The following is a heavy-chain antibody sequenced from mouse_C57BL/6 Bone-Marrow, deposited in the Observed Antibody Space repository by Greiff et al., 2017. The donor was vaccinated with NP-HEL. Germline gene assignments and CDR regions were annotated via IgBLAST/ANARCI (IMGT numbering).Heavy chain of an antibody. CDR1: GFTFSDYG. CDR3: AIYYFDY. CDR2: IRSGSSTI. V-gene: IGHV5-17*01. Sequence: EVQRVESGGGLVKPGGSLKLSCAASGFTFSDYGMHWVRQAPEKGLEWVAYIRSGSSTIYYADTVKGPFTISRDKAKNTLFLQMTSLRSEDTAMYYCAIYYFDYWGQGTLVTVSA. J-gene: IGHJ3*01. D-gene: IGHD2-1*01.